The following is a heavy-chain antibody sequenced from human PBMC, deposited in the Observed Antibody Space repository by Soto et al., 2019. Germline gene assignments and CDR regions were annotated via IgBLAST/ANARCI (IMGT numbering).Heavy chain of an antibody. CDR1: GFSFSTYN. CDR2: FRSSTNTI. J-gene: IGHJ4*02. V-gene: IGHV3-48*02. Sequence: GGSLRLSCLASGFSFSTYNMHWVRQPPGKGLEWVSYFRSSTNTIYYADSVKGRFTISRDNAKNSLYLQMNSLRDEDTAVYYCARDGESNSWSDLDCWGQGTPVTVSS. D-gene: IGHD6-13*01. CDR3: ARDGESNSWSDLDC.